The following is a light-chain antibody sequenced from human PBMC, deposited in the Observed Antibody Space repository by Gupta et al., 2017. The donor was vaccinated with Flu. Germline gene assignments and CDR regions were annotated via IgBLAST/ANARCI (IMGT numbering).Light chain of an antibody. J-gene: IGKJ2*01. Sequence: EILLTQSPATLSLSPGDSATLSCRASQSVSSYLAWYQQKPGHAPRLLIYDASNSDTGIPARFSGSGSGTDFTLTISILEPEDFEVYYCQRLSNWPPYTFGQGARLEIK. CDR2: DAS. CDR1: QSVSSY. V-gene: IGKV3-11*01. CDR3: QRLSNWPPYT.